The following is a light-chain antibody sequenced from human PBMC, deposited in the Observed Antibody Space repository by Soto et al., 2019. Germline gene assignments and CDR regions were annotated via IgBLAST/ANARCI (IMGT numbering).Light chain of an antibody. V-gene: IGLV2-11*01. J-gene: IGLJ2*01. CDR2: DVS. CDR1: SSDVGGYNY. CDR3: CSYAGNYTWI. Sequence: QSALTQPRSVSGSPGQSVTISCTGTSSDVGGYNYVSWYQQHPGKAPKFMIYDVSRRPSGVPDRFSGSKSGNTASLSISGLQAEDEANYYCCSYAGNYTWIFGGGTTLTVL.